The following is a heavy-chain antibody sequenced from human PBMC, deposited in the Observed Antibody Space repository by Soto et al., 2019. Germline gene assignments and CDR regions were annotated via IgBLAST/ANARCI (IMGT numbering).Heavy chain of an antibody. J-gene: IGHJ6*02. CDR1: GFTFSTYA. V-gene: IGHV3-23*01. Sequence: EVQLLESGGGLVQPGGSLRLSCAASGFTFSTYAMNWVRQAPGNGLEWVSAISGSGGSIHYADSVKGRFTISRDNSKNTLYLQMNRRRDEDTAVYHCVKGYWKGDVWGQGTTVTVSS. CDR2: ISGSGGSI. D-gene: IGHD1-1*01. CDR3: VKGYWKGDV.